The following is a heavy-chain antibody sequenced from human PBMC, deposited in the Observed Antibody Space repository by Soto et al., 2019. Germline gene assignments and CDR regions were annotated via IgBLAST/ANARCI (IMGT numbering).Heavy chain of an antibody. CDR3: AREQGTSCGVGPLSSYGMDV. CDR1: GYTFTSYY. V-gene: IGHV1-46*01. Sequence: ASVKVSCKASGYTFTSYYMHWVRQAPGQGLERMGIINPSGGSTSYAQKFQGRVTMTRDTSTSTVYMELSSLRSEDTAVYYCAREQGTSCGVGPLSSYGMDVWGQGTTVPV. CDR2: INPSGGST. D-gene: IGHD3-3*01. J-gene: IGHJ6*02.